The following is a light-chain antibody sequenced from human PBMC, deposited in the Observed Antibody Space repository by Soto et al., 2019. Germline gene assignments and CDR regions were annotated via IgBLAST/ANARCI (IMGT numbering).Light chain of an antibody. J-gene: IGLJ1*01. V-gene: IGLV2-14*01. CDR2: DVT. Sequence: QSVLTQPASVSGSPGQSITISCTGTSSDVCGYNYVSWYQQQPGKAPKFMIYDVTNRPSGVSNRFSGSKSGNTASLTISVLQAEDEADYYCCSYTTSNTRQIVFGTGTKVTVL. CDR1: SSDVCGYNY. CDR3: CSYTTSNTRQIV.